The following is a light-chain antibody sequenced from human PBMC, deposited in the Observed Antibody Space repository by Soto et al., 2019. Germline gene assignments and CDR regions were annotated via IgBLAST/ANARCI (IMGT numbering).Light chain of an antibody. CDR1: SSNIGAGYD. CDR3: QSYDSSLSGSV. J-gene: IGLJ3*02. V-gene: IGLV1-40*01. Sequence: QSVLTQPPSVSGAPGQRVTISCTGSSSNIGAGYDVHWYQQLPGTAPKLLIYGNSNRPSGVPDRFSGSKSGTSASLAITGLQAEDDADYDCQSYDSSLSGSVFGGGTKLTVL. CDR2: GNS.